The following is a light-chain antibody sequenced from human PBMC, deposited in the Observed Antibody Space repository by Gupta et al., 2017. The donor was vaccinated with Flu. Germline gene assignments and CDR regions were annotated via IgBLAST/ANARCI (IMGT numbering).Light chain of an antibody. CDR1: QSISSN. CDR2: DAS. J-gene: IGKJ1*01. Sequence: ATLSVSPGERATLSCRASQSISSNLAWYQQKPGQAPRLLISDASTRATGVPARFSGSGSGTEFTLTISSLQSEDFAVYYCQQYNNWPPWTFGQGTKVEI. CDR3: QQYNNWPPWT. V-gene: IGKV3-15*01.